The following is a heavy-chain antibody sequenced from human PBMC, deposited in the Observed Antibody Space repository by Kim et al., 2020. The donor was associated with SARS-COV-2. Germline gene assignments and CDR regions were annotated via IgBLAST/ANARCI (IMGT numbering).Heavy chain of an antibody. J-gene: IGHJ3*02. V-gene: IGHV3-15*01. Sequence: DYAASVKGRFTISRDDSKNTLYLQMNSLKTEDTAVYYCTTDRREDDAFDIWGQGTMVTVSS. D-gene: IGHD1-26*01. CDR3: TTDRREDDAFDI.